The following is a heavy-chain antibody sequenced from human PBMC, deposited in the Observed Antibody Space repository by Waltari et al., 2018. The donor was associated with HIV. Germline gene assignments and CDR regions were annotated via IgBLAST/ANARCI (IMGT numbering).Heavy chain of an antibody. CDR3: AGGPSRTHFDY. V-gene: IGHV1-2*02. J-gene: IGHJ4*02. CDR1: EYTFTGYY. CDR2: INPNSCGT. D-gene: IGHD3-16*01. Sequence: QGQLVQSGAEVKKPGASVKVSCKASEYTFTGYYMPWVRQAPGQGLEWMGWINPNSCGTNYAQKFQGRVTMTRDTSISTAYMELSRLRSDDTAVYYCAGGPSRTHFDYWGQGTLVTVSS.